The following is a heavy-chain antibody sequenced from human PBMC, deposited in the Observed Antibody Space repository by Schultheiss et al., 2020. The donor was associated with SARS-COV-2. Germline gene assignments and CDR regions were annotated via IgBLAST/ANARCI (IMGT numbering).Heavy chain of an antibody. V-gene: IGHV3-9*01. D-gene: IGHD6-19*01. J-gene: IGHJ4*02. Sequence: GGSLRLSCAASGFTVSSNYMNWVRQAPGKGLEWVSGISWNSGSIGYADSVKGRFTISRDNAKNSLYLQMNSLRAEDTALYYCAKVAGYSSGWSDYWGQGTLVTVSS. CDR2: ISWNSGSI. CDR1: GFTVSSNY. CDR3: AKVAGYSSGWSDY.